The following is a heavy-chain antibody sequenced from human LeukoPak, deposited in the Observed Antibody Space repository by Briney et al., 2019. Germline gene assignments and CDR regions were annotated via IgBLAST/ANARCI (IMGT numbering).Heavy chain of an antibody. J-gene: IGHJ4*02. CDR2: IHTSGST. CDR1: GGSISSYY. Sequence: PSETLSLTCTVSGGSISSYYWSWIRQPAGEGLGWNGRIHTSGSTNYNPSLKSRVTMSVDTSKNQFSLKLSSVTAADTAVYYCARAPEGGYCSSTSCYSSPFDYWGQGTLVTVSS. V-gene: IGHV4-4*07. CDR3: ARAPEGGYCSSTSCYSSPFDY. D-gene: IGHD2-2*01.